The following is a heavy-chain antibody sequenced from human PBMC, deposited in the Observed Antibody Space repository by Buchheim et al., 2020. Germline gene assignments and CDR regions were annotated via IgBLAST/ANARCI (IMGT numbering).Heavy chain of an antibody. V-gene: IGHV4-30-4*01. J-gene: IGHJ5*02. CDR3: AKCYYGGNSIWFAP. D-gene: IGHD4-23*01. CDR2: IFNIDNT. Sequence: QVQLQESGPGLVRPSQTLSLSCAVSGDSISTSDHYWSWIRQAPGKGLEWIGYIFNIDNTYYNPSLKSRVTMSVDTSKNQFSLRLTSVTAADTVVYYCAKCYYGGNSIWFAPWGQGTL. CDR1: GDSISTSDHY.